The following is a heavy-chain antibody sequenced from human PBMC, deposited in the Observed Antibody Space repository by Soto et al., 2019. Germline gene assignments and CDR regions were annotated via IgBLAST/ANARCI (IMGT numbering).Heavy chain of an antibody. CDR2: ISGSGGST. J-gene: IGHJ4*02. V-gene: IGHV3-23*01. CDR3: AKDLLGTLIPGY. CDR1: GFTFSSYA. Sequence: EVQVLESGGGLVQPGGSLRLSCAASGFTFSSYAMSWVRQAQGKGLEWVSSISGSGGSTYYADSVKGRFTISRDNSKNTLYLQMNSLRDEDTAIYYCAKDLLGTLIPGYWGQGTLVTVSS. D-gene: IGHD7-27*01.